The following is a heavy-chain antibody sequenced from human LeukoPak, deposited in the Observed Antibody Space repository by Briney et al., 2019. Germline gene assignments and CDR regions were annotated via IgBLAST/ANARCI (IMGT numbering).Heavy chain of an antibody. Sequence: GGSLRLSCAASGFTFSSYEMNWVRQAPGKGLEWVSYISSSGSTIYYADSVKGRFTISRDNAKNSLYLQMNSLRAEDTAVYYCARVLSDYDFWSGYRPSSSDYWDQGTLVTVSS. CDR2: ISSSGSTI. V-gene: IGHV3-48*03. J-gene: IGHJ4*02. CDR3: ARVLSDYDFWSGYRPSSSDY. CDR1: GFTFSSYE. D-gene: IGHD3-3*01.